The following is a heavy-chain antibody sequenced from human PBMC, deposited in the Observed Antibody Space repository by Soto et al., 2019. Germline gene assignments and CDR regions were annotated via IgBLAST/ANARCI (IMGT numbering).Heavy chain of an antibody. CDR1: GGSISSSSYY. CDR3: ASGKITIFGVVIIEDNWFDP. J-gene: IGHJ5*02. CDR2: IYYSGST. D-gene: IGHD3-3*01. V-gene: IGHV4-39*01. Sequence: PSETLSLTCTVSGGSISSSSYYWGWIRQPPGKGLEWIGSIYYSGSTYYNPSLKSRVTISVDTSKNQFSLKLSSVTAADTAVYYCASGKITIFGVVIIEDNWFDPWGQGTLVTVSS.